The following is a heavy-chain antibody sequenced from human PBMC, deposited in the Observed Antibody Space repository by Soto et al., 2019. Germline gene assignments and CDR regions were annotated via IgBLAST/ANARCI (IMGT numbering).Heavy chain of an antibody. CDR1: GGSFSSYS. CDR3: ARVIGGSGWYGPFGS. J-gene: IGHJ4*02. D-gene: IGHD6-19*01. V-gene: IGHV1-69*01. CDR2: IIPMFGRP. Sequence: QVQLMQSGAEVKKPGSSVKVSCKASGGSFSSYSINWVRQAPGQGLEWMGGIIPMFGRPNYAQKFQGRVTITADESTHTAYMELGSLRSEETAVYYCARVIGGSGWYGPFGSWGQGTLVTVSS.